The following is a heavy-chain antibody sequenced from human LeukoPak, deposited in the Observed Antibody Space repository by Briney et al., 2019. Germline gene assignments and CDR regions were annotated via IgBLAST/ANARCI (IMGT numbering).Heavy chain of an antibody. CDR1: GGSVTSGGSY. V-gene: IGHV4-61*08. D-gene: IGHD6-19*01. J-gene: IGHJ4*02. Sequence: PSETLSLTCTVTGGSVTSGGSYWSWIRQPPGKGLEWLVYIYHNGNNKFNPSLESRITISVDTSRNQFSLKLSSVTAADTALYYCARGSAWYFIHWGQGTLVTVSA. CDR3: ARGSAWYFIH. CDR2: IYHNGNN.